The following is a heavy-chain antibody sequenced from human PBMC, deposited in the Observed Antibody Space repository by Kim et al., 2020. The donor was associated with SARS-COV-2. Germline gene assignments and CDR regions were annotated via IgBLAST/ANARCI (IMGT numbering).Heavy chain of an antibody. D-gene: IGHD3-10*01. CDR1: GYTFTSYG. Sequence: ASVKVSCKASGYTFTSYGISWVRQAPGQGLEWMGWISAYNGNTNYAQKLQGRVTMTTDTSTSTAYMELRSLRSDDTAVYYCARDRDYYGSGSYLAGIDYWGQGTLVTVSS. CDR2: ISAYNGNT. J-gene: IGHJ4*02. V-gene: IGHV1-18*01. CDR3: ARDRDYYGSGSYLAGIDY.